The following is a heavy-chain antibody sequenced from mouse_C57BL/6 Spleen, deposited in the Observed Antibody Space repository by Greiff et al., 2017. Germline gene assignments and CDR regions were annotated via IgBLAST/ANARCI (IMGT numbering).Heavy chain of an antibody. CDR2: IYPGDGDT. Sequence: VQRVESGAELVKPGASVKISCKASGYAFSSYWMNWVKQRPGKGLEWIGQIYPGDGDTNYNGKFKGKATLTADKSSSTAYMQLSSLTSEDSAVYFCAIYYGNYGGAMDYWGQGTSVTVSS. D-gene: IGHD2-1*01. CDR3: AIYYGNYGGAMDY. CDR1: GYAFSSYW. J-gene: IGHJ4*01. V-gene: IGHV1-80*01.